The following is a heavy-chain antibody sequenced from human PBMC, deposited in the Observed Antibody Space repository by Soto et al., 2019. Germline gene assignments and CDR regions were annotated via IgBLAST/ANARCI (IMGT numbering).Heavy chain of an antibody. CDR3: ARIPPSTRDYSKAHWFDT. V-gene: IGHV4-4*02. Sequence: SETLSLTCAVSGGSISSNNWWNWVRQPPGKGLEWIGEIYNSGSTNYNPSLKSRVTISLDKSKNQFSLKLSSVTAADTAVYYCARIPPSTRDYSKAHWFDTWGQGNLLTLSS. CDR1: GGSISSNNW. D-gene: IGHD4-4*01. J-gene: IGHJ5*02. CDR2: IYNSGST.